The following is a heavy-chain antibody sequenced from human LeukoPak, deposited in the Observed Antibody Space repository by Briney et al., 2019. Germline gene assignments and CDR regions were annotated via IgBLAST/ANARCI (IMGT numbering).Heavy chain of an antibody. CDR1: GGSFSGYY. D-gene: IGHD5-18*01. J-gene: IGHJ6*02. CDR3: ARQRGYSYGYRDYYYGMDV. CDR2: INHSGST. V-gene: IGHV4-34*01. Sequence: SETLSLTCAVYGGSFSGYYWSWIRQPPGKGLEWIGEINHSGSTNYNPSLKSRVTISVDTSKNQSSLKLSSVTAADTAVYYCARQRGYSYGYRDYYYGMDVWGQGTTVTVSS.